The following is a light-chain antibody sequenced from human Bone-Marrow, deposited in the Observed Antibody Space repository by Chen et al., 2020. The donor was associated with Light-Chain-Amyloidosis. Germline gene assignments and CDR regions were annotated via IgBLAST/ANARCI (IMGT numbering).Light chain of an antibody. Sequence: DILTTPSSSSLSASVGDRVTITCRASQDIRGFLNWYQQKPGKAPNLLIHASSTLQSGVPSRFSGSGSGTDFTLTISSLQAEDFAAYYCQQSHSRPLTFGGGSKVENK. V-gene: IGKV1-39*01. J-gene: IGKJ4*01. CDR1: QDIRGF. CDR3: QQSHSRPLT. CDR2: ASS.